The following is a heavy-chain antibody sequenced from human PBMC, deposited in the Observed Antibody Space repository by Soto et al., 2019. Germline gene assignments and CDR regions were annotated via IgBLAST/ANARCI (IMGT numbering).Heavy chain of an antibody. J-gene: IGHJ5*02. Sequence: ASVKVSCKASGYTFTSYGISWVRQAPGQGLEWMGWISAYNGNTNYAQKLQGRVTMTTDTSTSTAYMELRSLRSDDTAVYYCARDLPTVTTSDWFDPWGQGTLVTVSS. V-gene: IGHV1-18*01. CDR1: GYTFTSYG. CDR2: ISAYNGNT. D-gene: IGHD4-4*01. CDR3: ARDLPTVTTSDWFDP.